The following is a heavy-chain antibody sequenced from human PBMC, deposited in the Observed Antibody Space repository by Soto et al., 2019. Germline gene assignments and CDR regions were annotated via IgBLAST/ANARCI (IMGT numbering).Heavy chain of an antibody. J-gene: IGHJ4*02. CDR3: ARGVLY. V-gene: IGHV4-31*03. CDR1: GGSISSGAYY. Sequence: QVQLQESGPGLVKSSQTLSLTCTVSGGSISSGAYYWSWIRQHPGEGLEWIGYISYSGSTYYNPSLGSRVTRSVDTSKNQFSLKLTSVTAADTAVYYCARGVLYWGQGTLVTVSS. CDR2: ISYSGST.